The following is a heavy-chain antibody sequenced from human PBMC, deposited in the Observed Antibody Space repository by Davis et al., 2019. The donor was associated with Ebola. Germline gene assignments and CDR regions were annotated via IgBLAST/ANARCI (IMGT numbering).Heavy chain of an antibody. CDR3: ARGNSSSPTKYYYYYGMDV. Sequence: GESLKLSCAASGFTVSSNYMSWVRQAPGKGLEWVSVIYSGGSTYYADSVKGRFTISRDNSKNTLYLQMNSLRAEDTAVYYCARGNSSSPTKYYYYYGMDVWGQGTTVTVSS. J-gene: IGHJ6*02. D-gene: IGHD6-6*01. V-gene: IGHV3-66*02. CDR1: GFTVSSNY. CDR2: IYSGGST.